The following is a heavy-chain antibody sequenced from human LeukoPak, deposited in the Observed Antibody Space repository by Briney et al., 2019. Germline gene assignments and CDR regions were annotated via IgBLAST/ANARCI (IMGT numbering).Heavy chain of an antibody. CDR3: AKSVSVAGYPKERFDY. CDR1: GFTFSSYA. CDR2: ISGSGGST. Sequence: GGSLRLSCAASGFTFSSYAMSWVRQAPGKGLEWVSAISGSGGSTYYADSVRGRFTISRDNSKNTLYLQMNSLRAEDTAVYYCAKSVSVAGYPKERFDYWGQGTLVTVSS. V-gene: IGHV3-23*01. D-gene: IGHD6-19*01. J-gene: IGHJ4*02.